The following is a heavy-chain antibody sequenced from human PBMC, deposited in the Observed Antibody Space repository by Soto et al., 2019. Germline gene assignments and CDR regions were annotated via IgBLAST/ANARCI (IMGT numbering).Heavy chain of an antibody. CDR1: GFTFDDYA. J-gene: IGHJ6*02. D-gene: IGHD1-1*01. CDR2: ISWNSGSI. Sequence: PGGSLRLSCAASGFTFDDYAMHWVRQAPGKGLEWVSGISWNSGSIGYADSVKGRFTISRDNAKNSLYRQMNSLRAEDTALYYCARKLEHYYYYVMDVWGQGTTVTVSS. CDR3: ARKLEHYYYYVMDV. V-gene: IGHV3-9*01.